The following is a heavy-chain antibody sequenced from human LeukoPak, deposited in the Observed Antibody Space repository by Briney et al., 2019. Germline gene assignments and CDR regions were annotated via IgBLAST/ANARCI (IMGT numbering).Heavy chain of an antibody. CDR3: ARAYCGGDCYPFDY. J-gene: IGHJ4*02. D-gene: IGHD2-21*02. CDR1: GFTFSGYS. Sequence: GGPLRLSCAASGFTFSGYSMNWVRQAPGKGLEWVSAISGSGGSTYYADSVKGRFTISRDNSKNTLYLQMNSLRAEDTAVYYCARAYCGGDCYPFDYWGQGTLVTVSS. CDR2: ISGSGGST. V-gene: IGHV3-23*01.